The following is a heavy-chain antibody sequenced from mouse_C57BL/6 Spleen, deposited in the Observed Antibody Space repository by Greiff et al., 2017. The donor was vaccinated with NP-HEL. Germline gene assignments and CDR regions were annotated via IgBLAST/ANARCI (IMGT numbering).Heavy chain of an antibody. V-gene: IGHV14-4*01. CDR3: TTRGVRDYDFDY. CDR1: GFNIKDDY. D-gene: IGHD2-4*01. J-gene: IGHJ2*01. Sequence: EVQLVESGAELVRPGASVKLSCTASGFNIKDDYMHWVKQRPEQGLEWIGWIDPENGDTEYASKFQGKATITADTSSNTAYLQLSSLTSEDTAVYYCTTRGVRDYDFDYWGQGTTLTVSS. CDR2: IDPENGDT.